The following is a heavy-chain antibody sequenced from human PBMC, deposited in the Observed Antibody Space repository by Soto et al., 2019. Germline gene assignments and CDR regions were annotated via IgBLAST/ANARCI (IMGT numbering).Heavy chain of an antibody. Sequence: SETLSLTCTVSGGSISSGGYYWSWIRQHPGKGLEWIGYIYYSGSTYYNPSLKSRVTISVDTSKNQFSLKLSSVTAADTAVYYCARDQAVPAAYNWFDPWGQGTLVTVSS. CDR2: IYYSGST. CDR3: ARDQAVPAAYNWFDP. D-gene: IGHD2-2*01. CDR1: GGSISSGGYY. J-gene: IGHJ5*02. V-gene: IGHV4-31*02.